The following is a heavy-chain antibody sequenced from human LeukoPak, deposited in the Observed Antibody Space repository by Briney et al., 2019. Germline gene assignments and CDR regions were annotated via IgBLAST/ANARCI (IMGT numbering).Heavy chain of an antibody. Sequence: ASVTVSCTASGYTFTSYAMHWVRQAPGQRLEWMGWINAGNGNTKYSQKFQGRVTITRDTSASTAYMELSSLRSEDTAVYYCAREGAVAHFDYWGQGTLVTVSS. CDR1: GYTFTSYA. CDR3: AREGAVAHFDY. J-gene: IGHJ4*02. CDR2: INAGNGNT. D-gene: IGHD6-19*01. V-gene: IGHV1-3*01.